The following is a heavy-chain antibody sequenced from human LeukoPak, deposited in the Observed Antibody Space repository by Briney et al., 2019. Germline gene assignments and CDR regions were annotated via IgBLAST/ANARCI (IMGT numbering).Heavy chain of an antibody. D-gene: IGHD2-2*01. V-gene: IGHV4-4*07. CDR3: ARAPRGDIVVVPAAMIAKDYYYYGMDV. J-gene: IGHJ6*02. Sequence: SETLSLTWTVSGGSISSYCWSWNRQPAGKGLEWIGRIYTSGAPNYNPSLKSRVTMSVDTSKNQFSLKLSSVTAADTAVYYCARAPRGDIVVVPAAMIAKDYYYYGMDVWGQGTTVTVSS. CDR1: GGSISSYC. CDR2: IYTSGAP.